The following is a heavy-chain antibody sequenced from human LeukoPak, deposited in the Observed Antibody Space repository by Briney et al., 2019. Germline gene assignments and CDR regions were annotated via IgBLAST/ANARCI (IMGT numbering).Heavy chain of an antibody. Sequence: GGSLRLSCAASGFTFDTYAMTWVRQAPGKGLEGVSSISSGGTYIYYAESLRGRSTISRDNTKNFLYLQLSTLRVEDTAVYYCARDRPTGRSRGVVVQWGQGTLVTVSS. V-gene: IGHV3-21*01. CDR2: ISSGGTYI. CDR3: ARDRPTGRSRGVVVQ. CDR1: GFTFDTYA. D-gene: IGHD2-15*01. J-gene: IGHJ4*02.